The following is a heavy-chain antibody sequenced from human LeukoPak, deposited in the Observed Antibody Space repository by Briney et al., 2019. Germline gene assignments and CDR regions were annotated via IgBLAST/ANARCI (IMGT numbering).Heavy chain of an antibody. V-gene: IGHV3-7*01. D-gene: IGHD2-8*02. CDR2: IKQDGSEK. CDR1: GFTFSSYW. CDR3: ARDQSTDYYYMDV. J-gene: IGHJ6*03. Sequence: PGGSLRLSCAASGFTFSSYWMSWVRQAPGKGLEWVANIKQDGSEKYYVDSVKGRFTISRDNAKNSLYLQMNSLRAEDTAVYYCARDQSTDYYYMDVWGKGTTVTVSS.